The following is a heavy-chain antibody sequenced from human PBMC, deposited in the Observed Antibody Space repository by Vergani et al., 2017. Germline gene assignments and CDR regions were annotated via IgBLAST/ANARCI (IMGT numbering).Heavy chain of an antibody. CDR2: INPNSGGT. V-gene: IGHV1-2*02. Sequence: QVQLVQSGAEVKKPGASVKVSCKASGYTFTGYYLHWVRQAPGQGLEWMGWINPNSGGTNYAQKFQGRVTMTRDTSISTAYMELSRLRSADTAVYYCARTTYYYGSSGYYYFDYGGEGTLVTVSS. D-gene: IGHD3-22*01. CDR3: ARTTYYYGSSGYYYFDY. J-gene: IGHJ4*02. CDR1: GYTFTGYY.